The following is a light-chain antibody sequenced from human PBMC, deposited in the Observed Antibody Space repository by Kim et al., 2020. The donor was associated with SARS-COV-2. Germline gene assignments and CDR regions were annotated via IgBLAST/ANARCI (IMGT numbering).Light chain of an antibody. CDR3: QVWDRNTDRPV. V-gene: IGLV3-21*04. CDR2: YDK. CDR1: NVGGRS. Sequence: PGQSAKITLGGDNVGGRSVHGNQQTPGQAPVMVIFYDKDRPSRIPERFSGSNSGNTATLTISRVEAGDEADYYCQVWDRNTDRPVFGGGTKLTVL. J-gene: IGLJ2*01.